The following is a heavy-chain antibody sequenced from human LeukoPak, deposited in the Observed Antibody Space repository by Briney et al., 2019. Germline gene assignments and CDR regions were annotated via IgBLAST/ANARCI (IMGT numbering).Heavy chain of an antibody. J-gene: IGHJ6*03. V-gene: IGHV4-59*12. CDR1: GGSISSYY. Sequence: SETLSLTCSVSGGSISSYYWSWIRQPPGKGLEWIGYMYYSGSTNYNPSLKSRVTMSVDTSKNQFSLKLSSVTAADTAVYYCARLRYYGSGSYFSHNYYYYMDVWGKGTTVTISS. D-gene: IGHD3-10*01. CDR2: MYYSGST. CDR3: ARLRYYGSGSYFSHNYYYYMDV.